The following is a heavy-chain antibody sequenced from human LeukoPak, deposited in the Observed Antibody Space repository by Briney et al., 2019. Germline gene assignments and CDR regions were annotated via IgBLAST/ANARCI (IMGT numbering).Heavy chain of an antibody. CDR2: ISAYNGNT. CDR3: ARRGYYDSSGYFDY. Sequence: RASVKVSCKASGYTFTSYGISWVRQAPGQGFEWMGWISAYNGNTNYAQKFQGRVTMTTDTSTSTAYMELRSLRSDDTAVYYCARRGYYDSSGYFDYWGQGTLVTVSS. CDR1: GYTFTSYG. V-gene: IGHV1-18*01. D-gene: IGHD3-22*01. J-gene: IGHJ4*02.